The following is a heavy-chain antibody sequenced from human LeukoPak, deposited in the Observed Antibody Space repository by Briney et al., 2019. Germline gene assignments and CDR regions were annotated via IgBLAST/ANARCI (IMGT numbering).Heavy chain of an antibody. CDR3: ARDLGGSCYFDY. CDR1: VYTFTHCY. J-gene: IGHJ4*02. D-gene: IGHD6-13*01. Sequence: ASLKVSRKASVYTFTHCYIHWVRQPPAQGLDWVGLINLISGDTNYPQKFEGRVTMTRDTSISTSYMELNRLRSDDTAVFFCARDLGGSCYFDYWGQGTLVTVSS. CDR2: INLISGDT. V-gene: IGHV1-2*02.